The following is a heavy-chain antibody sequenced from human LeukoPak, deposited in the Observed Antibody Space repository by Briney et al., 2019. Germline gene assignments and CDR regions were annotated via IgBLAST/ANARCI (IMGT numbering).Heavy chain of an antibody. CDR2: IIPIFGTA. CDR1: GGTFSSYA. CDR3: AREEGVRGVPSPMDV. J-gene: IGHJ6*04. D-gene: IGHD3-10*01. V-gene: IGHV1-69*05. Sequence: SVKVSCKASGGTFSSYAISWVRQAPGQGLEWMGKIIPIFGTANYAQKFQGRVTITTDESTSTAYMELSSLRSEDTAVYYCAREEGVRGVPSPMDVWGKGTTVTVSS.